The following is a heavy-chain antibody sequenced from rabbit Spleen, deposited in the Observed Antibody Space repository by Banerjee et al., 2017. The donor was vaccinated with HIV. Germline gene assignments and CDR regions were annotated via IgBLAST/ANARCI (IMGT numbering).Heavy chain of an antibody. CDR3: ARNYVNVFDP. CDR1: GFSFSSNW. J-gene: IGHJ2*01. V-gene: IGHV1S45*01. Sequence: LEESGGGLVKPGGTLTLTCTVSGFSFSSNWICWVRQAPGKGLEWIACIDTNDGDTDYANWPKGRFTISKASSTTVTLKMTSLTDADTATHFCARNYVNVFDPWGPGTLVTVS. CDR2: IDTNDGDT. D-gene: IGHD1-1*01.